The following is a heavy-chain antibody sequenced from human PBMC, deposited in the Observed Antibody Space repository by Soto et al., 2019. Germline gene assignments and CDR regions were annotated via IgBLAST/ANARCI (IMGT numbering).Heavy chain of an antibody. J-gene: IGHJ4*02. V-gene: IGHV3-74*01. CDR3: VGGTGY. Sequence: EVQVVEFGGGLVQPGGSLRLSCAGSGFTFSSYWMYWARQAPGKGLVWVSRINSDGSSTNYADSVKGRFTISRDNAKNTVHLQRNSLRAEDTAVHYCVGGTGYWGQGTLVTVSS. CDR1: GFTFSSYW. D-gene: IGHD1-1*01. CDR2: INSDGSST.